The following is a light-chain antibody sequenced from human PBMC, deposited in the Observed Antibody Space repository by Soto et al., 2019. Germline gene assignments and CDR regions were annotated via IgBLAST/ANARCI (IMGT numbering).Light chain of an antibody. CDR3: QQYNEWPFT. Sequence: EFVLTQSPGTLSLSPGERATLSCRASQTVRNNYLAWYQQKPGQAPRLLIYGASSRATGIPDRFSGSGSGTEFTLTVSRLQSEDFAVYYCQQYNEWPFTFGPGTKVDIK. J-gene: IGKJ3*01. CDR1: QTVRNNY. V-gene: IGKV3-20*01. CDR2: GAS.